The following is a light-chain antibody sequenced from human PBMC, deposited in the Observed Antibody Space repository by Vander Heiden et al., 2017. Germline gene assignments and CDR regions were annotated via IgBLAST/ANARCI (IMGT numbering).Light chain of an antibody. J-gene: IGLJ3*02. CDR3: CSYGRTSILWV. V-gene: IGLV2-23*02. Sequence: QPALTHPASAAGAPRHAITITSTGTSRVVGSYNLVYWYQQHPGKAPELMIYEVIERPSGISNRFSGSKSGNTASLTISGLQAEDEADYYCCSYGRTSILWVFGGGTKLTVL. CDR2: EVI. CDR1: SRVVGSYNL.